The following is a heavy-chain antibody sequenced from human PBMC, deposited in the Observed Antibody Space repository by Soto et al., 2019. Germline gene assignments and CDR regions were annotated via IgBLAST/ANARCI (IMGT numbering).Heavy chain of an antibody. V-gene: IGHV3-23*01. Sequence: GGSLRLSCAASGFTFSGYAMSWVRQAPGKGLEWVSVIGGSGDNTYYADSVKGRFTISRDNSKNTLYLQMNSLRAEDTAVYYCVRYKVPLLVTNWFDPRGQGALVTVSS. J-gene: IGHJ5*02. D-gene: IGHD2-8*02. CDR3: VRYKVPLLVTNWFDP. CDR2: IGGSGDNT. CDR1: GFTFSGYA.